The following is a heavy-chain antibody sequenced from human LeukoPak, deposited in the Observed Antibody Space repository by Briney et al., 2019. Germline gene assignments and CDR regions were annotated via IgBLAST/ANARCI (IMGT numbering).Heavy chain of an antibody. CDR1: GFTISSYA. J-gene: IGHJ4*02. Sequence: GGSLRLSCAASGFTISSYAMSWVRQAPGKGLEWVSAISGSGGSTYYADVGKGRFTISRDNSKNTLYLQMNSLRAEDTAVYYCAKDLQYCSGGSCYWDGFDYWGQGTLVTVSS. CDR2: ISGSGGST. CDR3: AKDLQYCSGGSCYWDGFDY. D-gene: IGHD2-15*01. V-gene: IGHV3-23*01.